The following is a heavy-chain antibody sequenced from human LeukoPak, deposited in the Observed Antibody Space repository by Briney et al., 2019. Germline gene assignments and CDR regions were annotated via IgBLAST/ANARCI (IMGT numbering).Heavy chain of an antibody. D-gene: IGHD1-26*01. J-gene: IGHJ4*02. V-gene: IGHV4-34*01. CDR2: INHSGST. CDR3: ASGSYYFDY. Sequence: SETLSLTCAVYGGSFSGYYWSWIRQPPGKGLEWIGEINHSGSTNYNPSLKSRVTISVDTSKNQFSLKLSSVTAADTAVYYCASGSYYFDYWGQGTLVTVSS. CDR1: GGSFSGYY.